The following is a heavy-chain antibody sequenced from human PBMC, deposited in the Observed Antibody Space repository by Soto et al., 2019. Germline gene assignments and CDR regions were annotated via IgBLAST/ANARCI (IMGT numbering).Heavy chain of an antibody. CDR1: GFTVSSNY. J-gene: IGHJ3*02. CDR3: ASSYYDILTGYRSLDAFDI. D-gene: IGHD3-9*01. CDR2: IYSGGST. V-gene: IGHV3-53*04. Sequence: GGSLRLSCAASGFTVSSNYMSWVRQAPGKGLEWVSVIYSGGSTYYADSVKGRFTISRHNSKNTLFLQMNSLRAEDTAVYYCASSYYDILTGYRSLDAFDIWGQGTMVTVSS.